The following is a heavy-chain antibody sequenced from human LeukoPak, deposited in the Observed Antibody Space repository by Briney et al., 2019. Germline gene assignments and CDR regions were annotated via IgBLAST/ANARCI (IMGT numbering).Heavy chain of an antibody. CDR2: IIPIFGTA. D-gene: IGHD3-22*01. V-gene: IGHV1-69*13. CDR3: ARESSGYYFMDV. J-gene: IGHJ6*02. Sequence: ASVKVSCKASGGTFSSYAISWVRQAPGQGLEWMGGIIPIFGTANYAQKFQGRVTITADESTSTAYMELSSLRSEDTAVYYCARESSGYYFMDVWGQGTTVTVSS. CDR1: GGTFSSYA.